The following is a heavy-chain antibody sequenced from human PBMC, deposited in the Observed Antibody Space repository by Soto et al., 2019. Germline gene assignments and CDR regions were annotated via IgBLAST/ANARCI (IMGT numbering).Heavy chain of an antibody. Sequence: CKGSGYSFTSYWIGWVRQMPGKGLEWMGIIYPGDSDTRYSPSFQGQVTISADKSISTAYLQWSSLKASDTAMYYCARNLEPLYYYYGMDVWGPGTTVTVSS. CDR3: ARNLEPLYYYYGMDV. D-gene: IGHD1-1*01. CDR1: GYSFTSYW. CDR2: IYPGDSDT. V-gene: IGHV5-51*01. J-gene: IGHJ6*02.